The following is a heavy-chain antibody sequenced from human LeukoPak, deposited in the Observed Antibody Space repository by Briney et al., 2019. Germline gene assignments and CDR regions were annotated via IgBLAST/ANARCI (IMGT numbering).Heavy chain of an antibody. CDR3: TTDPPGPY. J-gene: IGHJ4*02. CDR1: GFTFSKDW. D-gene: IGHD1-14*01. Sequence: KPGGSLRLSCVVSGFTFSKDWMSWVRQAPGKGLEWVGRSKAKTDGWATDYAAPVRGRFIISRDESKNTLYVQMNSLQTDDTGVYYCTTDPPGPYWGQGTLVTVSS. V-gene: IGHV3-15*01. CDR2: SKAKTDGWAT.